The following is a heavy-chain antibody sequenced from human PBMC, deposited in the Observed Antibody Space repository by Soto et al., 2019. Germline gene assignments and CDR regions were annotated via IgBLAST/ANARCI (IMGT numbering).Heavy chain of an antibody. CDR3: AKGGLRAARPRFLDY. CDR1: GFTFSSYG. J-gene: IGHJ4*02. Sequence: GGSLRLSCAASGFTFSSYGTHWVRQAPGKGLEWVAVISYDGSNKYYADSVKGRFTISRDNSKNTLYLQMNSLRAEDTAVYYCAKGGLRAARPRFLDYWGQGTLVTVSS. CDR2: ISYDGSNK. V-gene: IGHV3-30*18. D-gene: IGHD6-6*01.